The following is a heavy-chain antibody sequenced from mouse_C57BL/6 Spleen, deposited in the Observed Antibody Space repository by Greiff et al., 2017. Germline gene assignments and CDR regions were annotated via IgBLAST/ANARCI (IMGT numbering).Heavy chain of an antibody. D-gene: IGHD1-1*01. CDR3: ARSYYGSSYDYFDF. J-gene: IGHJ1*03. V-gene: IGHV1-59*01. CDR1: GYTFTSYW. CDR2: IDPSDSYT. Sequence: QVQLQQPGAELVRPGTSVKLSCTASGYTFTSYWMHWVKQRPGQGLEWIGVIDPSDSYTNYTPKFKGKATLTVDTSSSTAYMQLSSLTSEDSAFYYCARSYYGSSYDYFDFWGTGTTVTVSS.